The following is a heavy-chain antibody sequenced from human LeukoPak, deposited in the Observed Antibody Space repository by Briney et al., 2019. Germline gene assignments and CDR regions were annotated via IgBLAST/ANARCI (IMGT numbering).Heavy chain of an antibody. CDR2: IYTGGST. J-gene: IGHJ4*01. CDR1: GGSISSYY. V-gene: IGHV4-4*09. D-gene: IGHD3-22*01. CDR3: ARHGRYYDSSGYYHGFLDY. Sequence: PSETLSLTCTVSGGSISSYYWSWIRQPPGKGLEWIGYIYTGGSTNYNPSLKSRVTISVDTSKNQFSLKLSSVTAADTAVYYCARHGRYYDSSGYYHGFLDYWGQEPWSPSPQ.